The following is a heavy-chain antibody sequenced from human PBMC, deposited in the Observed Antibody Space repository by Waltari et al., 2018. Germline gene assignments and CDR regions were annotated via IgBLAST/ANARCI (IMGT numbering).Heavy chain of an antibody. CDR1: GGSFSGYY. CDR2: INHSGST. V-gene: IGHV4-34*01. J-gene: IGHJ5*02. CDR3: ARGRSYYDFWSGYYTWFDP. Sequence: QVQLQQWGAGLLKPSETLSLTCAVYGGSFSGYYWSWIRQPPGKGLEWIGEINHSGSTTYTPSLKRRVTISVETSKNQFSRKRSSVTAADTAVYYCARGRSYYDFWSGYYTWFDPWGQGTLVTVSS. D-gene: IGHD3-3*01.